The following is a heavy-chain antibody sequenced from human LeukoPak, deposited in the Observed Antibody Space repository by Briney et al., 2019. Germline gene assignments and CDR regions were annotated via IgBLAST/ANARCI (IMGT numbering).Heavy chain of an antibody. CDR2: IIPIFGTA. CDR1: GGTFSSYA. D-gene: IGHD3-16*02. V-gene: IGHV1-69*06. Sequence: GASVKVSCKASGGTFSSYAISWVRQAPGQGLEWMGGIIPIFGTANYAQKFQGRVTITADKSTSTAYMELSSLRSEDTAVYYCALEVTFGGVIVSPPGFDPWGQGTLVTVSS. J-gene: IGHJ5*02. CDR3: ALEVTFGGVIVSPPGFDP.